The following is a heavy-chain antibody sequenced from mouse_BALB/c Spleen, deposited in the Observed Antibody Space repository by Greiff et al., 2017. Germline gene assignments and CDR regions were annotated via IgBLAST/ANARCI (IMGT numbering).Heavy chain of an antibody. J-gene: IGHJ2*01. CDR3: AREVYYGSSYDY. V-gene: IGHV5-17*02. CDR2: ISSGSSTI. Sequence: EVQLVESGGGLVQPGGSRKLSCAASGFTFSSFGMHWVRQAPEKGLEWVAYISSGSSTIYYADTVKGRFTISRDNPKNTLFLQMTSLRSEDTAMYYCAREVYYGSSYDYWGQGTTLTVSS. D-gene: IGHD1-1*01. CDR1: GFTFSSFG.